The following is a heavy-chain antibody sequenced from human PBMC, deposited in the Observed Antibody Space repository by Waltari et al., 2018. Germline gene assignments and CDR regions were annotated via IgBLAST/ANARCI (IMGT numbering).Heavy chain of an antibody. V-gene: IGHV4-30-2*01. CDR3: AKDSYCTSTSCPPALGAFDI. Sequence: QLQLQEPGPGLVKPSQTLSPTCAVSGGSISSGGYSCSWIRQPPRKGREWIGYMYHSGTTYYNPSLKSRVTISVDRSKNQLSLKLNSVTAADTAVYYCAKDSYCTSTSCPPALGAFDIWGQGTMVTVSS. CDR1: GGSISSGGYS. J-gene: IGHJ3*02. D-gene: IGHD2-2*01. CDR2: MYHSGTT.